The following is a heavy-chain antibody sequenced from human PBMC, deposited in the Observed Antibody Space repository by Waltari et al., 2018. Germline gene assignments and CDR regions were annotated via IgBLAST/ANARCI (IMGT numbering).Heavy chain of an antibody. CDR1: GFTFSYYW. CDR3: ARDGYSYGLGTFDI. D-gene: IGHD5-18*01. Sequence: EVQLVESGGGLVQPGGSLRLSCAASGFTFSYYWLHWVRQAPGKGLVGVSGISSDGSSTSYGDSVKGRFTISRDNAKNTLYLQMNSLRAEDTAVYYCARDGYSYGLGTFDIWGQGTMVTVSS. CDR2: ISSDGSST. J-gene: IGHJ3*02. V-gene: IGHV3-74*01.